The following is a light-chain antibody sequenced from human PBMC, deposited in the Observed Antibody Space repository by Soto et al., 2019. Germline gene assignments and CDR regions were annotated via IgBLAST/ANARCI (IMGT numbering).Light chain of an antibody. CDR2: GAS. CDR3: QHYNNWPPWT. J-gene: IGKJ1*01. V-gene: IGKV3-15*01. CDR1: QSVSSN. Sequence: EIVMTQSPATLSVSPGERATLSCRASQSVSSNLAWYQQKPGQAPRLLIYGASTRATGIPARFSGSGSGTEFNLTISSLQCEDFAVYYCQHYNNWPPWTFGQGTKVEIK.